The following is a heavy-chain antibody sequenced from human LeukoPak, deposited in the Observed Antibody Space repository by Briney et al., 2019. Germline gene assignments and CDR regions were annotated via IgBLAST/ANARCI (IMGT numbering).Heavy chain of an antibody. J-gene: IGHJ5*02. CDR2: INAGNDNT. CDR3: ARDLGYCTGGTCYPNWFDP. Sequence: ASVKVSCKASGYTFTSYAMHWVRQAPGQRLEWMGWINAGNDNTKYTQKFQGRVTITRDTSASTAYMELSSLRSEDTAVYYCARDLGYCTGGTCYPNWFDPWGQGTLVTVSS. V-gene: IGHV1-3*01. D-gene: IGHD2-15*01. CDR1: GYTFTSYA.